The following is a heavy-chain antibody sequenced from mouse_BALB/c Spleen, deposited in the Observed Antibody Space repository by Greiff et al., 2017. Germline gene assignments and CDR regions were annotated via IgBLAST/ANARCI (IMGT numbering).Heavy chain of an antibody. CDR1: GYSFTSYW. V-gene: IGHV1-5*01. D-gene: IGHD1-1*01. CDR2: IYPGNSDT. J-gene: IGHJ4*01. Sequence: VHVKQSGTVLARPGASVKMSCKASGYSFTSYWMHWVKQRPGQGLEWIGAIYPGNSDTSYNQKFKGKAKLTAVTSASTAYMELSSLTNEDSAVYYCTRNYGSGYYAMDYWGQGTSVTVSS. CDR3: TRNYGSGYYAMDY.